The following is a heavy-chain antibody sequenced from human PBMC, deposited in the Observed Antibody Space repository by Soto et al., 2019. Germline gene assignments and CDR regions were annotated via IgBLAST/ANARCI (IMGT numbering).Heavy chain of an antibody. V-gene: IGHV4-31*03. CDR2: IYYSGST. CDR1: GGSISSDNYY. Sequence: QVQLQESGPGLVRPSQTLSLTCTVSGGSISSDNYYWSWIRQLPGKGQEWIGYIYYSGSTYYNPSLKNRVAMTVDMSENNLSMQLSYATAADTAVYYCASDGGSIEGYGLDVWGQGTTVTVSS. J-gene: IGHJ6*02. CDR3: ASDGGSIEGYGLDV. D-gene: IGHD3-16*01.